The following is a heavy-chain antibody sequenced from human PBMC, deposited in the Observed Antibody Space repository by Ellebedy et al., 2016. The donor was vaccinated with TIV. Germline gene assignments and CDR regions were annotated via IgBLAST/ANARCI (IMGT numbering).Heavy chain of an antibody. Sequence: AASVKVSCKSSGYTFSNYAFTWVRQAPGQGLEWVGWISAYNGNTNHARRLQDRVFMNTDTSTSTVYMELRGLTSDDTAVYYCARGSGWTDPFDIWGQGTLVTVSS. CDR3: ARGSGWTDPFDI. D-gene: IGHD6-19*01. CDR2: ISAYNGNT. V-gene: IGHV1-18*01. CDR1: GYTFSNYA. J-gene: IGHJ3*02.